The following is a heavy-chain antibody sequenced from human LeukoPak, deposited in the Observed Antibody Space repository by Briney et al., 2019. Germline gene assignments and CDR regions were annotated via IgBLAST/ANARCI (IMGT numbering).Heavy chain of an antibody. Sequence: GGSLRLSCAASGFTFSSYGMHWVRQAPGKGLEWVAFIRYDGSNKYYADSVMGRFTISRDNSKNTLYLQMNSLRAEDTAVYYCAKDSSGPHIDYGDYGFDYWGQGTLVTVSS. D-gene: IGHD4-17*01. V-gene: IGHV3-30*02. CDR3: AKDSSGPHIDYGDYGFDY. J-gene: IGHJ4*02. CDR2: IRYDGSNK. CDR1: GFTFSSYG.